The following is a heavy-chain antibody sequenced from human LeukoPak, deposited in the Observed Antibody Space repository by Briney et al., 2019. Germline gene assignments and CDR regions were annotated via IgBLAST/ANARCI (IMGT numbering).Heavy chain of an antibody. CDR1: GFTFSSYA. J-gene: IGHJ3*02. Sequence: GGSLRLSCAASGFTFSSYAMHWVRQAPGKGLEWVAVISYDGSNKYYADSVKGRFTISRDNSKNTLYLQMNSLRAEDTAVYYCAKEPYSGSYSIWGQGTMVTVSS. V-gene: IGHV3-30-3*01. D-gene: IGHD1-26*01. CDR2: ISYDGSNK. CDR3: AKEPYSGSYSI.